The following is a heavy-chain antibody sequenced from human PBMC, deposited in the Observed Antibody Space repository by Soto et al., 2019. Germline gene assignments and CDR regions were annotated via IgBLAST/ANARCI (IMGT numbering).Heavy chain of an antibody. CDR2: ISYDGSNK. D-gene: IGHD3-3*01. CDR1: GFTFSSYG. CDR3: ATGPSTIFGVVTTSFDY. V-gene: IGHV3-30*03. J-gene: IGHJ4*02. Sequence: GGSLRLSCAASGFTFSSYGMHWVRQAPGKGLEWVAVISYDGSNKYYADSVKGRFTISRDNSKNTLYLQMNSLRAEDTAVYYCATGPSTIFGVVTTSFDYWGQGTLVTVSS.